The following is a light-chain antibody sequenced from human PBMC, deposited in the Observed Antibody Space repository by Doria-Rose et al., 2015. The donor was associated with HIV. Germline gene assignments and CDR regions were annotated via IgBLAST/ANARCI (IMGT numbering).Light chain of an antibody. V-gene: IGKV4-1*01. Sequence: TQSPESLGMSLGERATLNCKSNQGLLYTSKNYLAWYQQKPGQPPKLLIYWASTRQSGVPARFSGSGSGTDFTPTISSLEAEDVAVYYCQQYYDTPSFGPGTTVDIK. CDR2: WAS. CDR1: QGLLYTSKNY. CDR3: QQYYDTPS. J-gene: IGKJ3*01.